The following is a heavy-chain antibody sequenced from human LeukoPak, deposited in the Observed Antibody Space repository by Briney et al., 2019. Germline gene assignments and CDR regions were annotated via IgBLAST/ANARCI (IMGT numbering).Heavy chain of an antibody. CDR3: AKDSGSFDY. D-gene: IGHD1-26*01. Sequence: GGSLRLSCAASGFTFSSYAMAWVRQAPGKGLEWVSAISDSGANTFYADSVRGRFTVSRDNSKNTLYLQMNSLRAEDTAVYYCAKDSGSFDYWGQGTLVTVSS. V-gene: IGHV3-23*01. J-gene: IGHJ4*02. CDR2: ISDSGANT. CDR1: GFTFSSYA.